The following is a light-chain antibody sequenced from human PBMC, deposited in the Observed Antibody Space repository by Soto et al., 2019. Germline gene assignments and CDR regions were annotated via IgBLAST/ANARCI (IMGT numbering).Light chain of an antibody. J-gene: IGKJ1*01. Sequence: DIVMTQTPLSSPVTLGQPVSISCRSSQSLVHTDGNTYLSWFQQRPGQPPRLLIYKISNRFSGVQDRFSGSGEATDLTLKMIRVEAEDVGIYYFMQTNEFSGTFGQVTK. CDR2: KIS. CDR1: QSLVHTDGNTY. CDR3: MQTNEFSGT. V-gene: IGKV2-24*01.